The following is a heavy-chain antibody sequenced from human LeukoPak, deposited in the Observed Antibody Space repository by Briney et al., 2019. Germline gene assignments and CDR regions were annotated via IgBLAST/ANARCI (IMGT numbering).Heavy chain of an antibody. CDR3: ARENYADSGGNDY. V-gene: IGHV3-9*01. D-gene: IGHD4-23*01. J-gene: IGHJ4*02. CDR2: ISWNSGSI. Sequence: GGSLRLSCAASGFTFDDYAMHWVRQAPGKGLEWVSGISWNSGSIGYADSVKGRFTISRDNSENMLYLQMNSLRAEDTAMYYCARENYADSGGNDYWGQGTLVTVSS. CDR1: GFTFDDYA.